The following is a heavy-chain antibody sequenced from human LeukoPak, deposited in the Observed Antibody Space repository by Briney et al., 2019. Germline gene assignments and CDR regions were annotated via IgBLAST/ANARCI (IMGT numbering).Heavy chain of an antibody. CDR3: ARDGKREGSGSPRAYYFDY. J-gene: IGHJ4*02. D-gene: IGHD3-10*01. CDR1: GYTFTSYY. V-gene: IGHV1-46*01. CDR2: INPSGGST. Sequence: AASVKVSCKASGYTFTSYYMHWVRQAPGQGLEWMGIINPSGGSTSYAQKFQGRVTMTRDMSTSTVYMELSSLRSEDTAVYYCARDGKREGSGSPRAYYFDYWGQGTLVTVSS.